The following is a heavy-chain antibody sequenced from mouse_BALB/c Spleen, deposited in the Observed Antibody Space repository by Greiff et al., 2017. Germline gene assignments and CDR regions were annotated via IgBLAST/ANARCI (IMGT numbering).Heavy chain of an antibody. CDR2: ILPGSGST. Sequence: QVQLQQSGAELMKPGASVKISCKATGYTFSSYWIEWVKQRPGHGLEWIGEILPGSGSTNYNEKFKGKATFTADTSSNTAYMQLSSLTSEDSAVYYCASERITTATAWFAYWGQGTLVTVSA. J-gene: IGHJ3*01. D-gene: IGHD1-2*01. CDR1: GYTFSSYW. CDR3: ASERITTATAWFAY. V-gene: IGHV1-9*01.